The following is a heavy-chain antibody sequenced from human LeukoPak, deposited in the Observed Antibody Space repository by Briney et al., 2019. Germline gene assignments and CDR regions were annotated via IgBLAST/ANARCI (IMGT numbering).Heavy chain of an antibody. CDR2: FDPEDGET. CDR3: ATLGGYCGYDPVAFDY. Sequence: ASVKVSCKVSGYTLTELSMHWVRQAPGKGLEWVGGFDPEDGETIYAQKFQGRVTMTEDTSTDTAYMELSSLRSEDTAVYYFATLGGYCGYDPVAFDYWGQGTLVNVPS. D-gene: IGHD5-12*01. J-gene: IGHJ4*02. CDR1: GYTLTELS. V-gene: IGHV1-24*01.